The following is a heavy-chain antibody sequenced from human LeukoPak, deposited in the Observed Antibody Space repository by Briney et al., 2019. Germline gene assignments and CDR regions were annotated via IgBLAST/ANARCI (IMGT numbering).Heavy chain of an antibody. CDR3: ARGPIGAPDYYFDY. D-gene: IGHD3-10*01. V-gene: IGHV1-24*01. CDR1: GYTLTEIS. Sequence: ASVTVSCKVSGYTLTEISMYWVRQAPGKGLGETLYAQKFQGRVTMTEDTSTDTAYMELSSLRSEDTAVYFCARGPIGAPDYYFDYWGQGTLVTVSS. J-gene: IGHJ4*02. CDR2: ET.